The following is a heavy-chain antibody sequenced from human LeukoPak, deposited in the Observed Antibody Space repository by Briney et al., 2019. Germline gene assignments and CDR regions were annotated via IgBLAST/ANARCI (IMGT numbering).Heavy chain of an antibody. CDR2: INHSGST. CDR3: ARSVSYYYDSSGYSSNWFDP. D-gene: IGHD3-22*01. J-gene: IGHJ5*02. CDR1: GGSIGSVGHN. Sequence: SETLSLTCTVSGGSIGSVGHNWNWIRQHPGKGLEWIGEINHSGSTNYNPSLKSRVTISVDTSKNQFSLKLSSVTAADTAVYYCARSVSYYYDSSGYSSNWFDPWGQGTLVTVSS. V-gene: IGHV4-34*01.